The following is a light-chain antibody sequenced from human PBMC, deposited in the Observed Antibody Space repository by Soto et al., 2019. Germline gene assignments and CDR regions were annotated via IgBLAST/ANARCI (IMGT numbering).Light chain of an antibody. V-gene: IGLV2-14*01. CDR2: EVS. J-gene: IGLJ1*01. CDR1: SSDVGGYNY. CDR3: TSYTSISLYV. Sequence: QSALTQPASVSGSPGQSITISCTGTSSDVGGYNYVSWYQQHPGKAPKLMIYEVSNRPSGVSNRFSGSKSGNTASLTISGLQAVDEADYYCTSYTSISLYVFGTGTKVTAL.